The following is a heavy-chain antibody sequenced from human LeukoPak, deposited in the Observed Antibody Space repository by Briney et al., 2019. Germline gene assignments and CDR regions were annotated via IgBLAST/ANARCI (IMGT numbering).Heavy chain of an antibody. Sequence: GSLRLSCAASGFTFSDYYMSWIRQPAGKGLEWIGRIYTSGSTNYNPSLKSRVTISVDTSKNQFSLKLSSVTAADTAVYYCARIVVVTDDAFDIWGQGTMVTVSS. CDR2: IYTSGST. J-gene: IGHJ3*02. CDR1: GFTFSDYY. CDR3: ARIVVVTDDAFDI. V-gene: IGHV4-4*07. D-gene: IGHD2-21*02.